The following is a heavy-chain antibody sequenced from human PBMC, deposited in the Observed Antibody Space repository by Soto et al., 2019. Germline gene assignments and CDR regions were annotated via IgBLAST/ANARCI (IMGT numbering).Heavy chain of an antibody. V-gene: IGHV4-59*08. J-gene: IGHJ4*02. Sequence: SETLSLTCTVSGGSISSYYWSWIRQPPGKGLEWIGYIYYSGSTNYNPSHKSRVTISVDTSKNLFSLKLSSVTAADTAVYYCARRYSSSFDYWGQGTLVTVSS. CDR3: ARRYSSSFDY. CDR2: IYYSGST. D-gene: IGHD6-13*01. CDR1: GGSISSYY.